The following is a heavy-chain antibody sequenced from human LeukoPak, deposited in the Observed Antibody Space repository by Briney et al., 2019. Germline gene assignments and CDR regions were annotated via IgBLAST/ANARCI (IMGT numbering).Heavy chain of an antibody. CDR1: GFTFSSYA. CDR2: ISGSGGST. J-gene: IGHJ3*02. V-gene: IGHV3-23*01. CDR3: AKDRKAGPFITMMVVVPDAFYI. Sequence: PGGSLKLSCAASGFTFSSYAMSWVRQAPGKGLEWDSAISGSGGSTYYADSVKGRFTISRDNSKNTLYVQMNSLRAEDTAVYYCAKDRKAGPFITMMVVVPDAFYIWGQGTMVSVSS. D-gene: IGHD3-22*01.